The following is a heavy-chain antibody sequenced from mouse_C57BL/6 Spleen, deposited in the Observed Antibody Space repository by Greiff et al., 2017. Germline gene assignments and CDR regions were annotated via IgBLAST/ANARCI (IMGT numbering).Heavy chain of an antibody. J-gene: IGHJ4*01. CDR2: IRSKSSNYAT. CDR3: VRERVYYGYVDAMGC. V-gene: IGHV10-3*01. Sequence: GGGLVQPKGSLNLSCAAPGFTFIPYAMHWVRQAPAKGLEWVARIRSKSSNYATYYVDSVKDRLNISSDDSQSMLYLQMNNLKTEDTAMYDCVRERVYYGYVDAMGCWGQGTSVTVAS. D-gene: IGHD2-2*01. CDR1: GFTFIPYA.